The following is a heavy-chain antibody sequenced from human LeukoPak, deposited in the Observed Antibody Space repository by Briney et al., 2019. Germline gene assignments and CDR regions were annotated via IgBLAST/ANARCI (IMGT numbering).Heavy chain of an antibody. CDR2: ISSSGSTI. Sequence: GGSLRLSCAASGFTFSSYEMNWVGQAPGKGLEWVSYISSSGSTIYYADSVKGRFTISRDNAKNSLYLQMNSLRAEDTAVYYCARDTVATHAPPIMDVWGKGTTVTISS. CDR1: GFTFSSYE. CDR3: ARDTVATHAPPIMDV. D-gene: IGHD4-23*01. V-gene: IGHV3-48*03. J-gene: IGHJ6*03.